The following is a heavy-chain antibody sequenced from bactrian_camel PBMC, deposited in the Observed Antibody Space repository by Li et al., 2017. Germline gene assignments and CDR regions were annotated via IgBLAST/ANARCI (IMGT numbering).Heavy chain of an antibody. D-gene: IGHD4*01. CDR1: GFTFNFNNYY. Sequence: VQLVESGGDLVQPGGSLRLSCAASGFTFNFNNYYMNWVRQAPGKGLEWVSSINGDGSDTYYHDSVKGRFTISRDAAKNTADLLMNSLKSEDTALYYCATSYSDFTGCNAWGQGTQVTVS. CDR2: INGDGSDT. V-gene: IGHV3S6*01. J-gene: IGHJ6*01. CDR3: ATSYSDFTGCNA.